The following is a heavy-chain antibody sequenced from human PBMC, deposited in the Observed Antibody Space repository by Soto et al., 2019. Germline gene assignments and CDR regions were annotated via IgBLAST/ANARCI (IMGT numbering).Heavy chain of an antibody. CDR1: GFTFSSYS. CDR2: ISSSSSYI. Sequence: ESVGGLVKPGGSLRLSCAASGFTFSSYSMNWVRQAPGKGLEWVSSISSSSSYIYYADSVKGRFTISRDNAKNSLYLQMNSLRAEDTAVYYCARDTAMAIYYYYGMDVWGQGTTVTVSS. V-gene: IGHV3-21*01. J-gene: IGHJ6*02. D-gene: IGHD5-18*01. CDR3: ARDTAMAIYYYYGMDV.